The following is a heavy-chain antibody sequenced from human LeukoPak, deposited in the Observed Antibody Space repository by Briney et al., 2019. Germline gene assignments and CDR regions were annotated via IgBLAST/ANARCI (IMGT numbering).Heavy chain of an antibody. J-gene: IGHJ4*02. CDR1: GGSISSSNYY. CDR3: AKTTGRGTVDPGTSGYITF. Sequence: PSETLSLTCTVSGGSISSSNYYWDWVRQPPGQGLEWIGSIHYSGGTYYNPSLRSRVTISVDTSKNQFSLKMSSVTAADTAVYYCAKTTGRGTVDPGTSGYITFWGQGTLVTVSS. V-gene: IGHV4-39*01. CDR2: IHYSGGT. D-gene: IGHD1-26*01.